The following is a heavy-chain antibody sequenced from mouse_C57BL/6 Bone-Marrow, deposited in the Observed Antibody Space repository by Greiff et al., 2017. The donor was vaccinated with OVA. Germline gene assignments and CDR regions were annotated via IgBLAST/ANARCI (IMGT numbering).Heavy chain of an antibody. D-gene: IGHD4-1*01. CDR1: GYTFTDYE. J-gene: IGHJ3*01. V-gene: IGHV1-15*01. CDR2: IDPETGGT. Sequence: VQLQQSGAELVRPGASVTLSCKASGYTFTDYEMHWVKQTPVHGLEWIGAIDPETGGTAYNQKFKGKAILTADKSSSTAYMELRSLTSEDSAVYYCTRSGLGHRFAYWGQGTLVTVSA. CDR3: TRSGLGHRFAY.